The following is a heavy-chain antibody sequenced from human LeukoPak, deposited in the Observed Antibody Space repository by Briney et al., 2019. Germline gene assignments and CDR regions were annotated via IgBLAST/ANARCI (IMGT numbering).Heavy chain of an antibody. CDR3: ARLAPNYYYYGMDV. J-gene: IGHJ6*02. CDR2: IYYSGST. Sequence: PSETLSLTCPVSGGSISSYYWSWIRQPPGKGLEWIGYIYYSGSTNYNPSLKSRVTISVDTSKNQFSLKLSSVTAADTAVYYCARLAPNYYYYGMDVWGQGTTVTVSS. V-gene: IGHV4-59*01. CDR1: GGSISSYY.